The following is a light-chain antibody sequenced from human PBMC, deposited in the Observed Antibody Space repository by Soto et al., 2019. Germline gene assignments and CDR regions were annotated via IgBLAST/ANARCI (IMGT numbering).Light chain of an antibody. Sequence: QAVVTQEPSLTVSPGGTVTLTCASSTEAVTSGHYPYWFQQKPGQAPRTLIYDTSNKHSWTPARFSGSLLGGKAALTLSGAQPEDEAEYYCLLFYSGVRSFGGGTKLTVL. CDR3: LLFYSGVRS. CDR1: TEAVTSGHY. CDR2: DTS. V-gene: IGLV7-46*01. J-gene: IGLJ2*01.